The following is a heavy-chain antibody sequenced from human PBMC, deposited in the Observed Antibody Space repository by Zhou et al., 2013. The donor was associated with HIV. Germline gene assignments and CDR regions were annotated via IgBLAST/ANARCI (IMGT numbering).Heavy chain of an antibody. CDR2: ISAYNGDT. Sequence: QVQLVQSGAEVKMPGASVKVSCKTSGYIFTTYNINWVRQAPGQGLEWMGWISAYNGDTNYAQKFQGRVTMTTDTSTNTVYMGLRSLRSDDTAVYYCARGTDSSGWYSIGYWGQGTLVTVSS. V-gene: IGHV1-18*01. CDR1: GYIFTTYN. J-gene: IGHJ4*02. D-gene: IGHD6-19*01. CDR3: ARGTDSSGWYSIGY.